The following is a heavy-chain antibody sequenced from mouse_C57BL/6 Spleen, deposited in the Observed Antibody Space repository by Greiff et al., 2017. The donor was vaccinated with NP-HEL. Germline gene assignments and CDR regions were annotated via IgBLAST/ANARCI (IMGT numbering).Heavy chain of an antibody. CDR1: GYTFTDYY. CDR2: IYPGSGNT. CDR3: ARSQNYYGSSYDYAMDY. J-gene: IGHJ4*01. V-gene: IGHV1-76*01. Sequence: VKLVESGAELVRPGASVKLSCKASGYTFTDYYINWVKQRPGQGLEWIARIYPGSGNTYYNEKFKGKATLTAEKSSSTAYMQLSSLTSEDSAVYFCARSQNYYGSSYDYAMDYWGQGTSVTVSS. D-gene: IGHD1-1*01.